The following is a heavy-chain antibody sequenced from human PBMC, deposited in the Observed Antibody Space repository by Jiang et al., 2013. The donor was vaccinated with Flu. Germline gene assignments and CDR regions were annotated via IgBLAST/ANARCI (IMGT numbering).Heavy chain of an antibody. Sequence: GSGLVKPSETLSLNCTVSGDSINGYYWSWIRKPPGKGLEWIGHIDYSERTNYNPSLKSRVTISVDTSKTQFSLRMSSVTAADTAVYYCARDLSSYYFDSSALYDAFDYLGPRDKGHRLF. D-gene: IGHD3-22*01. CDR2: IDYSERT. V-gene: IGHV4-59*12. CDR1: GDSINGYY. J-gene: IGHJ3*02. CDR3: ARDLSSYYFDSSALYDAFDY.